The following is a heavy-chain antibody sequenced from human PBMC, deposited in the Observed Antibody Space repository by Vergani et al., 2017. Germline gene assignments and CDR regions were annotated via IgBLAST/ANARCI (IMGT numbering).Heavy chain of an antibody. CDR2: VNHGGST. D-gene: IGHD3-16*01. V-gene: IGHV4-34*01. Sequence: QVQLREWGAGLLKTSETLYLTCGVSGGSFSDYYWSWIRQAPGMGLEWIGEVNHGGSTNYNPSLKSRVTISADTSKNQFSLRLTSVTAAATAVYYCASGKYYSDSTSHFRGRYFDVWGRGTLVTVPS. J-gene: IGHJ2*01. CDR1: GGSFSDYY. CDR3: ASGKYYSDSTSHFRGRYFDV.